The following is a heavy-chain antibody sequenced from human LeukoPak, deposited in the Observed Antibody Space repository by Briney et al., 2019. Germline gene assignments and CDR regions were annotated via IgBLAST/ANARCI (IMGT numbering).Heavy chain of an antibody. CDR1: GYTLTELS. CDR3: ATDIITGTTYVY. D-gene: IGHD1-20*01. Sequence: ASVKVSCKVSGYTLTELSMHWVRQAPGKGLEWMGGFDPEDGETIYAQKFQGRVTMTEDTSTDTAYMELSGLRSEDTAVYYCATDIITGTTYVYWGQGTLVTVSS. J-gene: IGHJ4*02. V-gene: IGHV1-24*01. CDR2: FDPEDGET.